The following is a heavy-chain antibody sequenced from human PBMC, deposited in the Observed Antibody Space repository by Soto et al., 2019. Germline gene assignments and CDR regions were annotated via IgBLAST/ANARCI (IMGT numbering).Heavy chain of an antibody. CDR1: GGSISSGGYC. Sequence: PSETLSLTCTVSGGSISSGGYCWSWIRQHPGKGLEWIGYIYYSGSTYYNPSLKSRVTISVDTSKNQFSLKLSSVTAADTAVYYCARSEMAALWFDPWGQGTLVTVSS. D-gene: IGHD6-6*01. J-gene: IGHJ5*02. CDR3: ARSEMAALWFDP. V-gene: IGHV4-31*03. CDR2: IYYSGST.